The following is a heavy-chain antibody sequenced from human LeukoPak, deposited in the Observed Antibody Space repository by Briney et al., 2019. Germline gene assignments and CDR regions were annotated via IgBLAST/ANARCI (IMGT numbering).Heavy chain of an antibody. Sequence: RGSLRLSCAASGFTFSSYAMHWVRQAPGKGLEWVAVISYDGSNKYYADSVKGRFTISRDNSKNTLYLQMNSLRAEDTAVYYCARGFGGSYMNYYYGMDVWGQGTTVTVSS. J-gene: IGHJ6*02. CDR3: ARGFGGSYMNYYYGMDV. CDR2: ISYDGSNK. CDR1: GFTFSSYA. V-gene: IGHV3-30*04. D-gene: IGHD1-26*01.